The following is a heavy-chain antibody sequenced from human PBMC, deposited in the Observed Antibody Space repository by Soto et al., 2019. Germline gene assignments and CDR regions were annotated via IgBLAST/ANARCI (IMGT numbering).Heavy chain of an antibody. D-gene: IGHD3-3*01. CDR3: AHRVLRTVFGLVTTTAIYFDF. V-gene: IGHV2-5*02. CDR2: ISWDDDK. CDR1: GFSLTTSGVG. Sequence: QITLKESGPTVVKPTETLTLTCTFSGFSLTTSGVGVGWVRQSPGKAPEWLALISWDDDKRYSTSLKSRLTIPKDTSKNQVVLTMANVDPADTATYSCAHRVLRTVFGLVTTTAIYFDFWGQGTPVVVSS. J-gene: IGHJ4*02.